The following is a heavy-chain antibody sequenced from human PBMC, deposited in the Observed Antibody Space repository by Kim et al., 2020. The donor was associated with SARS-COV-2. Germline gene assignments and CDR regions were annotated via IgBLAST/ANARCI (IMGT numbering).Heavy chain of an antibody. CDR1: GFTFTSHS. Sequence: GGSLRLSCAASGFTFTSHSMIWVRQAPGRGLEWVSAIDGSGNYIYYTDSVKGRFTVSRDNPRNSLYLQMNNLRAEDTSVYYCARGGTARTFDMWGQGTMVTVSS. CDR3: ARGGTARTFDM. J-gene: IGHJ3*02. CDR2: IDGSGNYI. V-gene: IGHV3-21*01. D-gene: IGHD2-21*02.